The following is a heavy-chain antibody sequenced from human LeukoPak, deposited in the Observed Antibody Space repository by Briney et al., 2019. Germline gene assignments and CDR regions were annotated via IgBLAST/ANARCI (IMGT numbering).Heavy chain of an antibody. V-gene: IGHV1-69*13. CDR3: ARDPTRITIFGVVPQYMDV. CDR1: VGTFSSYA. CDR2: IIPIFGTA. J-gene: IGHJ6*03. Sequence: SVKVSCKASVGTFSSYAISWVRQAPGQGLVLMGGIIPIFGTANYAQKFQGRVTITADESTSTAYTELSSLRSEDTSVYYCARDPTRITIFGVVPQYMDVWGKGTTVTVSS. D-gene: IGHD3-3*01.